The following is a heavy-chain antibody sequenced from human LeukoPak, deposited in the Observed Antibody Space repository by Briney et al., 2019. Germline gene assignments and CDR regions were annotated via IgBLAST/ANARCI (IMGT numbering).Heavy chain of an antibody. J-gene: IGHJ6*03. D-gene: IGHD2-2*01. CDR1: GFTFSSYS. CDR3: ARANLPAASYYYYMDV. Sequence: GGSLRLSCAASGFTFSSYSMNWVRQAPGKGLEWVANIKQDGSEKYYVDSVKGRFTISRDNAKNSLYLQMNSLRAEDTAVYYCARANLPAASYYYYMDVWGKGTTVTVSS. V-gene: IGHV3-7*01. CDR2: IKQDGSEK.